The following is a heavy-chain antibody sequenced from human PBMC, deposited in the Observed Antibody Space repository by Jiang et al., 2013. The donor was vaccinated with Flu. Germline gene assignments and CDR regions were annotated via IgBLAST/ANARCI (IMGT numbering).Heavy chain of an antibody. CDR3: ARAWVDIVATIDY. Sequence: RLSCAASGFTFSSYSMNWVRQAPGKGLEWVSSISSSSSYIYYADSVKGRFTISRDNAKNSLYLQMNSLRAEDTAVYYCARAWVDIVATIDYWGQGTLVTVSS. V-gene: IGHV3-21*01. J-gene: IGHJ4*02. D-gene: IGHD5-12*01. CDR1: GFTFSSYS. CDR2: ISSSSSYI.